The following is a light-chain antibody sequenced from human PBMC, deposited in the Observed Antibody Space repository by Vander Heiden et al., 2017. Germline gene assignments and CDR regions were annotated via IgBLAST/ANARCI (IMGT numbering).Light chain of an antibody. V-gene: IGLV1-40*01. CDR1: RSTIGAVDD. CDR3: QSYDSSLSGSV. J-gene: IGLJ3*02. Sequence: QSVLTQPPSVSGAPGQRVTISCTGSRSTIGAVDDVHWYQRRPGTAPKLLIYGNSNRPSGVPDRFSGSKSGTSASLAITGLQAEDEADYYCQSYDSSLSGSVFGGGTKLTVL. CDR2: GNS.